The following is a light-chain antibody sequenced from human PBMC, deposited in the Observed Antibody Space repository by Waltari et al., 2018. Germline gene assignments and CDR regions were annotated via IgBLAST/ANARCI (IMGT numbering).Light chain of an antibody. CDR1: QSVSSSY. CDR2: GAS. J-gene: IGKJ1*01. CDR3: QQYGSSTWT. V-gene: IGKV3-20*01. Sequence: EIVLTQSPGTLSLSPGERATLSCRASQSVSSSYLAWYQQKPGQAPRLLIYGASSRATDIPDRFSGSGSGTDFTLTFSRLEPEDFAVYYCQQYGSSTWTFGQGTKVEIK.